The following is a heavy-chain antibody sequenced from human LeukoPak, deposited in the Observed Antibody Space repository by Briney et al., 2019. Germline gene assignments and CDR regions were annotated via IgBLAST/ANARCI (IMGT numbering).Heavy chain of an antibody. D-gene: IGHD2/OR15-2a*01. V-gene: IGHV1-2*02. CDR3: ARTFYDTLDSDAFDF. CDR1: GYTFTGYY. Sequence: ASVKVSCKASGYTFTGYYMHWVRQAPGQGLEWMGWINPNSGGTNYAQKFQGRVTMTRDTSISTAYMELSRLKSDDTAVYYCARTFYDTLDSDAFDFWGQGTMVIVSS. CDR2: INPNSGGT. J-gene: IGHJ3*01.